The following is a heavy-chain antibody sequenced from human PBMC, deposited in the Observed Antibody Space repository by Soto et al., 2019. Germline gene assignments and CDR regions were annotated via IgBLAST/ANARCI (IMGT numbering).Heavy chain of an antibody. V-gene: IGHV1-69*04. CDR1: GGTFSSYT. J-gene: IGHJ4*02. CDR3: AREVPWNRGSDY. CDR2: IIPILGIA. Sequence: SVKVSCKASGGTFSSYTISWVRQAPGQGLEWMGRIIPILGIANYAQKFQGRVTITADKSTSTAHMELSSLRSEDTAVYYCAREVPWNRGSDYWGQGTLVTVSS. D-gene: IGHD1-1*01.